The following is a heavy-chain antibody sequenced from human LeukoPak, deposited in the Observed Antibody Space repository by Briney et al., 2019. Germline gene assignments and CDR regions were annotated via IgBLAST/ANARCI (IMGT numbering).Heavy chain of an antibody. CDR1: GGSISSGGYY. D-gene: IGHD3-16*01. J-gene: IGHJ4*02. CDR3: ARSQGGSYHFDY. Sequence: PSQTLSLTCTVSGGSISSGGYYWSWIRQPPGKGLEWIGYIYHSGSTYYNPSLKSRVTISVDRSKNQFSLKLSSVTAADTAVYYCARSQGGSYHFDYWGQGTLVTVSS. V-gene: IGHV4-30-2*01. CDR2: IYHSGST.